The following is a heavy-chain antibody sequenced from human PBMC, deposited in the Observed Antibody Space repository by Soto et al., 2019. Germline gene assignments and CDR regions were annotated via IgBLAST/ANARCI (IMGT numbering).Heavy chain of an antibody. D-gene: IGHD3-9*01. J-gene: IGHJ4*02. Sequence: SETLSLTCTVSGDSIGGYYWNWIGQPPGKGLEWIGYIYYTGSTNYNPSLKSRVTMSVDTSKNQFSLNLNSVTAADTAVYYCARLHIWTGYPADYWGQGTLVTVSS. V-gene: IGHV4-59*08. CDR1: GDSIGGYY. CDR2: IYYTGST. CDR3: ARLHIWTGYPADY.